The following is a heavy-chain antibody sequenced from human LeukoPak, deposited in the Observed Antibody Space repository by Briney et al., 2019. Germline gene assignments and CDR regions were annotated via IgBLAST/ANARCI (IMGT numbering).Heavy chain of an antibody. CDR3: ARKVPNDSSGYYYRGQFDP. J-gene: IGHJ5*02. V-gene: IGHV1-69*06. CDR1: GGTFSSYA. D-gene: IGHD3-22*01. CDR2: IIPIFGTA. Sequence: GASVKASCKASGGTFSSYAISWVRQAPGQGLEWMGGIIPIFGTANYAQKFQGRVTITADKSTSTAYMELSSLRSEDTAVYYCARKVPNDSSGYYYRGQFDPWGQGTLVTVSS.